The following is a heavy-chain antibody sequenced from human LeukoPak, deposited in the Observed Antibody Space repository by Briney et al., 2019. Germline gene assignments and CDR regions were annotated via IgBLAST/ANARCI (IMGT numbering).Heavy chain of an antibody. D-gene: IGHD6-13*01. J-gene: IGHJ5*02. CDR1: GFTFDDYA. V-gene: IGHV3-9*01. Sequence: PGGSLRLSCAASGFTFDDYAMHWVRQAPGKGLEWVSGISWNSGSIGYADSVKGRFTISRDNAKDSLYLQMNSLRAEDTALYYCAKQVAAAGRRGWFDPWGQGTLVTVSS. CDR3: AKQVAAAGRRGWFDP. CDR2: ISWNSGSI.